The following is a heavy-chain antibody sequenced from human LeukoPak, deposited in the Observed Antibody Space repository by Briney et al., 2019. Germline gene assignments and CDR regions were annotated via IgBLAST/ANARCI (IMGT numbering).Heavy chain of an antibody. CDR3: ARAVLRFAWDI. CDR2: IYSGGST. D-gene: IGHD3-3*01. CDR1: GFIFSSNY. Sequence: GGSLRLSCAASGFIFSSNYMSWVRQAPGKGLEWVSVIYSGGSTYYADSVKGRFTISRDNSKNTLYLQMNSLRAEDTAVYYCARAVLRFAWDIWGQGTMVTVSS. J-gene: IGHJ3*02. V-gene: IGHV3-53*01.